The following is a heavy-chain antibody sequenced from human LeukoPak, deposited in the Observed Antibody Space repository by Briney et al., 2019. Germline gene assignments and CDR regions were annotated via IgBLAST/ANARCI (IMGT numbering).Heavy chain of an antibody. CDR2: ISWYSGNI. D-gene: IGHD2-21*01. Sequence: GGSLRLPCVASGFTFDDHAMHWVRQAPGKGLEWVSSISWYSGNIGYADSVKGRFSISRDNAKNTLYLEMNSLRTDDTALYFCARDVWRRAFYYAMVVWGQGTTVAVSS. J-gene: IGHJ6*02. CDR1: GFTFDDHA. CDR3: ARDVWRRAFYYAMVV. V-gene: IGHV3-9*01.